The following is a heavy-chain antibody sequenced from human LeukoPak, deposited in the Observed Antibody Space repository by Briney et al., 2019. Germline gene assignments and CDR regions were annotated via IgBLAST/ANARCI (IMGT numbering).Heavy chain of an antibody. CDR2: ISAYNGNT. CDR3: ARLSIVDAFDI. D-gene: IGHD1-26*01. J-gene: IGHJ3*02. Sequence: ASVKVSCKASGYTFTSYGISWVRQAPGQGLEWMGWISAYNGNTNYAQKFQGRVTMTRDTSISTAYMELSRLRSDDTAVYYCARLSIVDAFDIWGQGTMVTVSS. V-gene: IGHV1-18*01. CDR1: GYTFTSYG.